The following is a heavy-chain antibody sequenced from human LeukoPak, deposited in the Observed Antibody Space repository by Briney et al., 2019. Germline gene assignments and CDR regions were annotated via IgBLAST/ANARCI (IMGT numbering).Heavy chain of an antibody. CDR1: GFLLSNYA. V-gene: IGHV3-23*01. CDR2: LSGSGRTT. Sequence: PGGSLRLSCSASGFLLSNYAMSWVRQAPGKGLEWISALSGSGRTTYYTDSVKGRFTISRDNSKNTLYLQMNSLRAEDTAIYYCAKKVGLVSAPLYYFDLWGQGTLVTASS. J-gene: IGHJ4*02. D-gene: IGHD6-6*01. CDR3: AKKVGLVSAPLYYFDL.